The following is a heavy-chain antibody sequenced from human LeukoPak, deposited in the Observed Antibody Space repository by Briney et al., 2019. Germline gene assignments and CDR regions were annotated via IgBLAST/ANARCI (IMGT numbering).Heavy chain of an antibody. CDR2: INPNSGGT. CDR3: TRDHCTRTNCYEDYYYGMDV. J-gene: IGHJ6*02. D-gene: IGHD2-2*01. Sequence: ASVKVSCKASGNTFTGYYMHWVRQAPGQGLEWMGWINPNSGGTDTAQKFQGRVTMTRDTSISTAYMELSRLRSDDTAVYYCTRDHCTRTNCYEDYYYGMDVWGQGTTVTFSS. CDR1: GNTFTGYY. V-gene: IGHV1-2*02.